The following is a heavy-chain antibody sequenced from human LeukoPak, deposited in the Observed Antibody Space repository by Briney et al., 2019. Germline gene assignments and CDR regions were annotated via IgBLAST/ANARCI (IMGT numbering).Heavy chain of an antibody. CDR3: ARHSDYGDYGDYYYYGMDV. V-gene: IGHV4-59*08. Sequence: SETLSLTCTVSGGSISSYYWSWIRQPPGKGLEWIGYIYYSGSTNYNPSLKSRVTISVDTSKNQFSLKLSSVTAADTAVYYCARHSDYGDYGDYYYYGMDVWGQGTTVTVSS. J-gene: IGHJ6*02. D-gene: IGHD4-17*01. CDR2: IYYSGST. CDR1: GGSISSYY.